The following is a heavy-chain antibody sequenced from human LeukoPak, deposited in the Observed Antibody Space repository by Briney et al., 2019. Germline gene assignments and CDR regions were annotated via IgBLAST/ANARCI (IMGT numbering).Heavy chain of an antibody. CDR1: GFTFSSYA. V-gene: IGHV3-23*01. CDR3: ADERAAGVDH. D-gene: IGHD1-14*01. J-gene: IGHJ4*02. CDR2: ISGSGGNT. Sequence: QPGGSLRLSCAASGFTFSSYAMSWVRQAPGKGLEWVSVISGSGGNTYYADSVKGRFTISRDNSKNTLYLQIYSLRVEDTAVYYCADERAAGVDHWGQGTLVSVSS.